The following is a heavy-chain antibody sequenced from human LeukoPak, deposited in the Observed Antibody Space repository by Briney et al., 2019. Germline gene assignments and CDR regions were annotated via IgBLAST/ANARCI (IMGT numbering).Heavy chain of an antibody. CDR1: GFSFSDYY. CDR3: ARGAQADGY. D-gene: IGHD5-24*01. V-gene: IGHV3-11*05. CDR2: ISTSSSNT. J-gene: IGHJ4*01. Sequence: PGGSLPLSRAASGFSFSDYYMSWIRQAPGKGLEWVSYISTSSSNTNYADSVKGRFTISRDNGKNSLYLQMNSLRAEDTAVYYCARGAQADGYWGQGTMVTVSS.